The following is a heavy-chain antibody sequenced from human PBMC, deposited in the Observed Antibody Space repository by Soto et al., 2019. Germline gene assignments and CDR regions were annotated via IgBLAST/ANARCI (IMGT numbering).Heavy chain of an antibody. Sequence: SVKVSCKASGGTFSSYTISWARQAPGQGLEWMGRIIPILGIANYAQKFKGRVTITADKSTSTAYMELSSLRSEDTAVYYCASHIVVVPAALGVFDYWGQGTLVTVSS. CDR1: GGTFSSYT. CDR3: ASHIVVVPAALGVFDY. V-gene: IGHV1-69*02. CDR2: IIPILGIA. J-gene: IGHJ4*02. D-gene: IGHD2-2*01.